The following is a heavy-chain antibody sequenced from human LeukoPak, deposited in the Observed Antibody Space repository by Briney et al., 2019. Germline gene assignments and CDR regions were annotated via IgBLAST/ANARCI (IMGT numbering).Heavy chain of an antibody. V-gene: IGHV3-66*01. J-gene: IGHJ3*02. CDR1: GFTVSSEY. CDR2: MYSGGGT. D-gene: IGHD1-14*01. Sequence: GGSLRLSCVASGFTVSSEYMSWVRPAPGKGLEWVSVMYSGGGTYYADPVKERFIISRDSSRNTLYLQMNSLRAEDTAGYYCARGGPEDSFDSWGEGTLVTV. CDR3: ARGGPEDSFDS.